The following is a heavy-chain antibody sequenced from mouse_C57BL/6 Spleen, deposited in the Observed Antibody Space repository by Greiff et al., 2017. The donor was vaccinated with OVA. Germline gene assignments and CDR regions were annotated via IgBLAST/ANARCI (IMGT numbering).Heavy chain of an antibody. J-gene: IGHJ2*01. CDR2: IDPEDGET. D-gene: IGHD2-12*01. CDR3: TRGLVNYFDY. V-gene: IGHV14-2*01. CDR1: GFNIKDYY. Sequence: EVQLQQSGAELVKPGASVKLSCTASGFNIKDYYLHWVKQRTEQGLEWIGRIDPEDGETKYAPKFQGKATITADTSSNTADLQLSSLTSEDTAVYYCTRGLVNYFDYWGQGTTLTVSS.